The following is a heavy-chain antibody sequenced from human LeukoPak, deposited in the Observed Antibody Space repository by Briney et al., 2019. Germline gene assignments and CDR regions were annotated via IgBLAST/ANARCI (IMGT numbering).Heavy chain of an antibody. V-gene: IGHV4-28*05. D-gene: IGHD4-17*01. CDR2: IYYSGSI. CDR1: GYSISSSNY. J-gene: IGHJ3*02. CDR3: ARKATTGPTKAAFDI. Sequence: PDTLSLTCSVSGYSISSSNYWAWIRQPPGKGLEWIGHIYYSGSIYYNPSLKSRVTMSVDTSKNQFSLKLSSVTAVDTAVYYCARKATTGPTKAAFDIWGQGTMVTVSS.